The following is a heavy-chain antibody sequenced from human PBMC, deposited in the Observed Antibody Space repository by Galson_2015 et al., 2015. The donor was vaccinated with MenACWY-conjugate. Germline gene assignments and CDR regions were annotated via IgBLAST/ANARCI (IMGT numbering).Heavy chain of an antibody. Sequence: SLRLSCAASGFSFSSYAMSWVRQAPGKGLEWVSTISGSGGSTYYADSVKGRFTISRDNSKNTLHLQMNSLRAEDTAVFHCVKDVGYCSGGRCYGVDYWGQGTLVTASS. CDR1: GFSFSSYA. CDR2: ISGSGGST. J-gene: IGHJ4*02. D-gene: IGHD2-15*01. V-gene: IGHV3-23*01. CDR3: VKDVGYCSGGRCYGVDY.